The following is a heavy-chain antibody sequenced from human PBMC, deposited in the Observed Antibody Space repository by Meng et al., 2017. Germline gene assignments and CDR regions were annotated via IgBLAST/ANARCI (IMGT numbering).Heavy chain of an antibody. D-gene: IGHD3-22*01. Sequence: QCRPVQSGAKVKKPGASVKVSCKASGYTFTSYGISWVRQAPGQGLEWMGWISAYNGNTNYTQKLQGRVTMTTDTSTSTAYMELRSLRSDDTAVYYCARVSHTYYYDSSGYYPSDYWGQGTLVTVSS. V-gene: IGHV1-18*01. CDR2: ISAYNGNT. CDR1: GYTFTSYG. CDR3: ARVSHTYYYDSSGYYPSDY. J-gene: IGHJ4*02.